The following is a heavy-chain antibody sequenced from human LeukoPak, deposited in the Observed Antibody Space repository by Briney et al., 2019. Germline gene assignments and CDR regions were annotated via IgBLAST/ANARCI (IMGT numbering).Heavy chain of an antibody. V-gene: IGHV3-15*01. CDR3: TTLVEYYYDSSGYPSDY. D-gene: IGHD3-22*01. CDR2: IKSKTDGGTT. CDR1: GFTFSNAW. Sequence: VGSLRLSCVASGFTFSNAWMSWVRQAPGKGLEWVGRIKSKTDGGTTDYAAPVKGRFTISRDDSKNTLYLQMNSLKTEDTAVYYCTTLVEYYYDSSGYPSDYWGQGTLVTVSS. J-gene: IGHJ4*02.